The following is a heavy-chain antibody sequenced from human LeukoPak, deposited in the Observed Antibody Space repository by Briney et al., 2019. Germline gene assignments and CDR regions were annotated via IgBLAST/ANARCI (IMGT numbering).Heavy chain of an antibody. D-gene: IGHD3-10*01. CDR3: ARDRNFRFITMVRTLPPFDY. CDR2: ISAYNGNT. Sequence: ASVKVSCKASGYTFTGYYMHWVRQAPGQGLEWMGWISAYNGNTNYAQKLQGRVTMTTDTSTSTAYMELRSLRSDDTAVYYCARDRNFRFITMVRTLPPFDYWGQGTLVTVSS. V-gene: IGHV1-18*04. CDR1: GYTFTGYY. J-gene: IGHJ4*02.